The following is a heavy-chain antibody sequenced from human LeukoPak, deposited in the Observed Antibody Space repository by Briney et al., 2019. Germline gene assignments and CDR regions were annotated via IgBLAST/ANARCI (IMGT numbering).Heavy chain of an antibody. D-gene: IGHD3-10*01. V-gene: IGHV1-2*02. Sequence: ASVKVSCKASGYTFTGYLIHWVRQAPGQGLEWMGWINPNTGGTSYAQKFQGRVTMTRDTSISTAYMEVSRLRSDDTAVYYCSRTLVRGVRYIDYWGQGTLVSVSS. CDR3: SRTLVRGVRYIDY. CDR1: GYTFTGYL. CDR2: INPNTGGT. J-gene: IGHJ4*02.